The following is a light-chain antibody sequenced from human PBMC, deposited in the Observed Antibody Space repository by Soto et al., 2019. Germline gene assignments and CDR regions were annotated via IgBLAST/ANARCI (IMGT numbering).Light chain of an antibody. Sequence: EILMTQSPATLSVSPGERATLSCRASQSVSSNLAWYQQKPGQAPRLLIYAVSTRATGIPARFSGSGSGTEFTLTINSLQSEDFGVYLCQQYNNRPPITFGQGTRLEIK. J-gene: IGKJ5*01. V-gene: IGKV3-15*01. CDR2: AVS. CDR3: QQYNNRPPIT. CDR1: QSVSSN.